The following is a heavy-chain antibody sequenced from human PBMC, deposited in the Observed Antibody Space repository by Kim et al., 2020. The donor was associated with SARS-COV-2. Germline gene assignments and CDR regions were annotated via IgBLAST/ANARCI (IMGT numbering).Heavy chain of an antibody. Sequence: LKSRGTISVDTSKNQFSLKLSSVTAADTAVYYCASGEMATPYRSNAFDIWGQGTMVTVSS. V-gene: IGHV4-59*09. CDR3: ASGEMATPYRSNAFDI. D-gene: IGHD5-12*01. J-gene: IGHJ3*02.